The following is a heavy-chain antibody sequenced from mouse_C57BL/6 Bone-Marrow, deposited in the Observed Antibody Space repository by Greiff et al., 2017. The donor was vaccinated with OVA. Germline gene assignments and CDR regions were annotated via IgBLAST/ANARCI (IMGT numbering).Heavy chain of an antibody. V-gene: IGHV1-26*01. CDR3: ARAGYYGSFPYYYAMDY. CDR2: INPNNGGT. CDR1: GYTFTDYY. Sequence: EVQLQQSGPELVKPGASVKISCKASGYTFTDYYMNWVKQSHGKSLEWIGDINPNNGGTSYNQKFKGKATLTVDKSSSTAYMELRSLTSEDSAVYYCARAGYYGSFPYYYAMDYWGQGTSVTVSS. D-gene: IGHD1-1*01. J-gene: IGHJ4*01.